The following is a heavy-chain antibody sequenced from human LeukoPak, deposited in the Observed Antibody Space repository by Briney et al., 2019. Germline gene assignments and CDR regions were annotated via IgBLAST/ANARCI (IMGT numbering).Heavy chain of an antibody. CDR1: GYTFTSYY. CDR3: ARGPSSYDSSGYYYVEEYPYYFDY. Sequence: ASVKVSCKASGYTFTSYYMHWVRQAPGQGLEWMGIINPSGGSTSYAQKFQGRVTMTRDMSTSTVYIELRSLRSEDTAVYYCARGPSSYDSSGYYYVEEYPYYFDYWGQGTLVTVSS. CDR2: INPSGGST. V-gene: IGHV1-46*01. J-gene: IGHJ4*02. D-gene: IGHD3-22*01.